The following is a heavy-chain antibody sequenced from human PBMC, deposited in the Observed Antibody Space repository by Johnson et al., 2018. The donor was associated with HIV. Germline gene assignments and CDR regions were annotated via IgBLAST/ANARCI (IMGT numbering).Heavy chain of an antibody. Sequence: QVQLVESGGGVVQPGRSLRLSCAASGFTFSSYAMHWVRQAPGKGLEWMAFIQYDGSNKYYADSVKGRFTISRNNAKNSLYLQMNNLRAEATAVSFCATVWRNEGRHSFDIWGQGTMVTVSS. CDR3: ATVWRNEGRHSFDI. CDR1: GFTFSSYA. CDR2: IQYDGSNK. J-gene: IGHJ3*02. V-gene: IGHV3-30*14. D-gene: IGHD1-1*01.